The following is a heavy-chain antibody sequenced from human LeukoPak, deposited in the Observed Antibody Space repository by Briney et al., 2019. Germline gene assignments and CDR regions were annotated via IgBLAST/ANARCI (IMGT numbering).Heavy chain of an antibody. D-gene: IGHD6-13*01. CDR1: GGTFISYA. V-gene: IGHV1-69*06. CDR2: IIPIFGTA. CDR3: ARTVGSSWEHTDY. J-gene: IGHJ4*02. Sequence: SVKVSFKASGGTFISYAISWVRQAPGQGGEWMGGIIPIFGTANYAQKFQGRVTITADKSTSTAYMELSSLRSEDTAVYYCARTVGSSWEHTDYWGQGTLVTVSS.